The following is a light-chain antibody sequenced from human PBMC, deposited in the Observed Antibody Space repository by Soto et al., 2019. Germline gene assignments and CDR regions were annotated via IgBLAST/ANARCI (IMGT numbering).Light chain of an antibody. CDR1: QSILYSSNNKNY. CDR3: QQFYSTPRA. Sequence: DIVMTQSPDSLAVSLGERATINCKSSQSILYSSNNKNYLAWYQQKPGQPPKLLVYWASTREPGVPDRFSGSGSGTDFTLTTSTLQAEDVAVYDCQQFYSTPRAFGGGTKVEIK. V-gene: IGKV4-1*01. J-gene: IGKJ4*01. CDR2: WAS.